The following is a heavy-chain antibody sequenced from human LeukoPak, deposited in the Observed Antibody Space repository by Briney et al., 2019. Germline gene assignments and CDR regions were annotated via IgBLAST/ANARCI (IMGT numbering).Heavy chain of an antibody. CDR2: IYYSGST. D-gene: IGHD2/OR15-2a*01. J-gene: IGHJ3*02. V-gene: IGHV4-31*03. CDR3: ARVTPPQGLLRAVDI. CDR1: GGSISSGTYY. Sequence: SETLSLTCTVSGGSISSGTYYWGWLRQHPGKGLEWIGYIYYSGSTYYNPSLKSRVTILVDTSKNQFSLKLISVTAADTAVYYCARVTPPQGLLRAVDIWGQGTMVTVSS.